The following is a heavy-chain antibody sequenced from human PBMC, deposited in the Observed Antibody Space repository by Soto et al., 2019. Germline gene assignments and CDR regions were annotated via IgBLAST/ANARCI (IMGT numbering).Heavy chain of an antibody. D-gene: IGHD1-26*01. Sequence: PWGALRGSWAAPWFNLKYPWVHLGRQAPGKGLVWVSRIKNDGSGTSYADSVKGRFTISRDNAKNTLYLQMNSLRAEDTAVYYCENSYWPVGNYWGQGIPVTVSS. CDR3: ENSYWPVGNY. CDR2: IKNDGSGT. CDR1: WFNLKYPW. J-gene: IGHJ4*02. V-gene: IGHV3-74*01.